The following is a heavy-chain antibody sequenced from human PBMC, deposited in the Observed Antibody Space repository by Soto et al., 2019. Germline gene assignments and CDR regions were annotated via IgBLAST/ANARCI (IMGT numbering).Heavy chain of an antibody. CDR1: EFTFRSYW. CDR2: ISGDGSST. Sequence: EVQLVDSGGGLVQPGGSLRLSCAASEFTFRSYWMHWVHQSPGKGLVWVSRISGDGSSTTYADSVRGRFTISRDNAKNTVYLQMDSLRAEDTAVYYCARSLPGTYGAFDLWGQGTMVTVSS. CDR3: ARSLPGTYGAFDL. J-gene: IGHJ3*01. D-gene: IGHD1-7*01. V-gene: IGHV3-74*01.